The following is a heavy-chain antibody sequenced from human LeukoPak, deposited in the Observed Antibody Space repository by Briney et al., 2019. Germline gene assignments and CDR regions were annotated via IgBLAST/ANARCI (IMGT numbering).Heavy chain of an antibody. CDR3: ATDTPRAPYYYDSRRSPLDAFDV. J-gene: IGHJ3*01. V-gene: IGHV1-24*01. Sequence: ASVKVSCKVSGYTLTELSMHWVRQAPGKGLEWMGGFDPEDGETIYAQKFQGRVTMTEDTSTDTAYMELSSLRSEDTAVYYCATDTPRAPYYYDSRRSPLDAFDVWGQGTTVTVSS. D-gene: IGHD3-22*01. CDR2: FDPEDGET. CDR1: GYTLTELS.